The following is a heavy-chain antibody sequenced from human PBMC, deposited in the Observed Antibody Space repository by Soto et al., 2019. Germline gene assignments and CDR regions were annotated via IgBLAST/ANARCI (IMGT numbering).Heavy chain of an antibody. V-gene: IGHV3-30*03. Sequence: VESGGGVVQPGRSLRLSCAASGFTFSSYGMHWVRQAPGKGLEWVAVISYDGSNKYYADSVKGRFTISRDNSKNTLYLQMNSLRAEDTAVYYCARDYSSSDKVAQAKYFNVDYWGQGTLVTVSS. D-gene: IGHD6-6*01. CDR1: GFTFSSYG. J-gene: IGHJ4*02. CDR2: ISYDGSNK. CDR3: ARDYSSSDKVAQAKYFNVDY.